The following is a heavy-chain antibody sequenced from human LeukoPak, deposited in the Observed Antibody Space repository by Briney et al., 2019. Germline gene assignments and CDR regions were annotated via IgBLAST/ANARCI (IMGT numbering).Heavy chain of an antibody. D-gene: IGHD6-13*01. J-gene: IGHJ5*02. CDR1: GGTFSSYA. CDR3: ASCIAAAYNWFDP. CDR2: IIPIFGTA. V-gene: IGHV1-69*01. Sequence: SVKVSCKASGGTFSSYAISWVRQAPGQGLEWMGGIIPIFGTANYAQKFQGRVTITADESTSTAYMELSSLRSEDTAVYYCASCIAAAYNWFDPWGQGTLGTVAS.